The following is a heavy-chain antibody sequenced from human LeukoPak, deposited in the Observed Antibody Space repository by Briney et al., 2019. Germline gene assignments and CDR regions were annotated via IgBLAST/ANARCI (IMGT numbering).Heavy chain of an antibody. V-gene: IGHV4-39*01. CDR3: ARHIYCSSTSCYNGH. CDR2: IYYSGST. J-gene: IGHJ4*02. D-gene: IGHD2-2*02. Sequence: SETLSLTCTVSGGSISSSSYYWGWIRQPPGKGLEWIGSIYYSGSTYYNPSLKSRVTISVDTSKNQFSLKLSSVTAADTAVYYCARHIYCSSTSCYNGHWGQGTLVTVSS. CDR1: GGSISSSSYY.